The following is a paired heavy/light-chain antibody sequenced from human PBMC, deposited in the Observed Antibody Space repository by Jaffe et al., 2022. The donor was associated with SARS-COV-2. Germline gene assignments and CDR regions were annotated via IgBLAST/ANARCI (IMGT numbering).Heavy chain of an antibody. CDR2: ITNDGTIK. J-gene: IGHJ4*02. CDR1: GFTFSRYW. CDR3: RRGGSHEGSDY. V-gene: IGHV3-74*01. Sequence: EVQLVESGGGLVQPGGSLRLSCAASGFTFSRYWMHWVRQIPGKGLMWVSSITNDGTIKYYADSVRGRFTVSRDNAKNTVYLQMNSLRAEDTALYYCRRGGSHEGSDYWGQGNLVTVSS. D-gene: IGHD2-15*01.
Light chain of an antibody. Sequence: QSVVTQPPSASGTPGQRVTIACSGSASDIGSNVVNWYQQLPGTAPKLLIYSDNQRPSGVPDRFSASKSGSSASLAISGLQSGDEADYYCATWVGSLNIWVFGGGTKLTVL. J-gene: IGLJ3*02. CDR2: SDN. V-gene: IGLV1-44*01. CDR3: ATWVGSLNIWV. CDR1: ASDIGSNV.